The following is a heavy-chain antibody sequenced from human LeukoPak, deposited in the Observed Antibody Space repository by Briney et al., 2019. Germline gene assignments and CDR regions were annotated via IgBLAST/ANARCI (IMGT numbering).Heavy chain of an antibody. V-gene: IGHV3-23*01. J-gene: IGHJ4*02. D-gene: IGHD3-9*01. CDR3: GKWGDYDVLTGYYASDF. CDR2: ISGGSDKK. Sequence: GASLRLSCAASGFIFSNYAMYWVRQAPGKGLEWVSAISGGSDKKYYADSVKGRFTLSRDSSKNTLYLQMHSLRADETAVYYCGKWGDYDVLTGYYASDFWGQGTLVTVSS. CDR1: GFIFSNYA.